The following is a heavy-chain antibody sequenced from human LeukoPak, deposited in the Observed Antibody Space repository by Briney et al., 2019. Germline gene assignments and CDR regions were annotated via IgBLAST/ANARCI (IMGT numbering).Heavy chain of an antibody. CDR1: GCSISSSSYY. CDR3: ARQSDDFWSGYYKYYFDY. V-gene: IGHV4-39*01. D-gene: IGHD3-3*01. CDR2: IYYSRST. J-gene: IGHJ4*02. Sequence: SETLSLTCTVSGCSISSSSYYWGWIRQPPGKGLEWIGSIYYSRSTYYNPSLKSRVTISVDTSKNQFSLKLSSVTAADTAVYYCARQSDDFWSGYYKYYFDYWGQGTLVTVSS.